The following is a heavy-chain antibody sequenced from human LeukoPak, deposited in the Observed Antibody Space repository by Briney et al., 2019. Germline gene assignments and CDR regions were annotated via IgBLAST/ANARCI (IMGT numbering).Heavy chain of an antibody. CDR2: IYYSGST. Sequence: SETLSLTCTVSGGSISGYYWSWIRQPPGKGLEWIWYIYYSGSTKYNPYNPSLKSRVTISIDTSKKEFSLKLRSMAAADTAVYYCARAHSYSGYAEADYWGQGTLVTVSS. CDR1: GGSISGYY. V-gene: IGHV4-59*01. J-gene: IGHJ4*02. CDR3: ARAHSYSGYAEADY. D-gene: IGHD5-12*01.